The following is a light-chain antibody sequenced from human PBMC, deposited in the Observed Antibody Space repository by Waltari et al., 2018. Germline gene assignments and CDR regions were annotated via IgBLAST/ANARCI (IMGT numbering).Light chain of an antibody. Sequence: SYELTQPPSVSVSPGHTARITCPGEALPNKNAYWYRQKSGQAPVLVIYEDTKRPAGIPERFSASNSGAVATLTITGAQVEDEADYYCYSTDYTGNYWVFGGGTKLTVL. CDR2: EDT. CDR3: YSTDYTGNYWV. J-gene: IGLJ3*02. V-gene: IGLV3-10*01. CDR1: ALPNKN.